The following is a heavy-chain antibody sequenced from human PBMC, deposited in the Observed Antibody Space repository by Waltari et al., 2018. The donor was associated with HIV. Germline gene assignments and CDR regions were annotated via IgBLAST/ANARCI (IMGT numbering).Heavy chain of an antibody. CDR2: IYYSGRT. J-gene: IGHJ4*02. CDR3: ASPRGRYYDSSGAFDY. D-gene: IGHD3-22*01. V-gene: IGHV4-39*01. CDR1: GGSISSSSYY. Sequence: QLQLQESGPGLVKPSETLSLTCTVSGGSISSSSYYWGWIRQPTGKWLEWIGSIYYSGRTYYNPSLKSRVTISVYTSKNQFSLKLSSVTAADTAVYYCASPRGRYYDSSGAFDYWGQGTLVTVSS.